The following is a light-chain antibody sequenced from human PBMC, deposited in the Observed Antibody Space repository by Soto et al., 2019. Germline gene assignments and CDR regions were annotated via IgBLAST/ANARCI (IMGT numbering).Light chain of an antibody. CDR3: GTWDSRLRVVV. CDR1: SSNIGNNY. Sequence: QSVLTQPPSVSAAPRQKVAISCSGSSSNIGNNYVSWYHRVPGSAPKLLIYDNNERPSGIPDRFSGSKSGTSATLDITGLQTGDEGDYYCGTWDSRLRVVVFGGGTKLTVL. V-gene: IGLV1-51*01. CDR2: DNN. J-gene: IGLJ2*01.